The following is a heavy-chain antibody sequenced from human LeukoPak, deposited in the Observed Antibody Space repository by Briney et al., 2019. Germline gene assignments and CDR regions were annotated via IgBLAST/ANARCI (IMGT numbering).Heavy chain of an antibody. J-gene: IGHJ4*02. CDR1: GGSISTYY. D-gene: IGHD2/OR15-2a*01. CDR3: ARDNYLSHFDY. Sequence: SETLSLTCTVSGGSISTYYWSWIRQPPGKGLEWIGYIYHSGSTYYNPSLKSRVTISVDTSKNQFSLKLSSVTAADAAVYYCARDNYLSHFDYWGQGILVTVSS. CDR2: IYHSGST. V-gene: IGHV4-59*06.